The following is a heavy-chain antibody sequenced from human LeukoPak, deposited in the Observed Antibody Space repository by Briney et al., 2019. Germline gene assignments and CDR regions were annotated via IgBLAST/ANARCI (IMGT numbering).Heavy chain of an antibody. CDR2: IIPIFGTA. CDR3: ARGPIRLGELSSYFDY. Sequence: VASVKVSCKASGGTFSSYAISWVRQAPGQGLEWMGGIIPIFGTANYAQKFQGRVTITADESTSTAYMELSSLRSEDTAVYYCARGPIRLGELSSYFDYWGQGTLVTVSS. V-gene: IGHV1-69*13. D-gene: IGHD3-16*02. J-gene: IGHJ4*02. CDR1: GGTFSSYA.